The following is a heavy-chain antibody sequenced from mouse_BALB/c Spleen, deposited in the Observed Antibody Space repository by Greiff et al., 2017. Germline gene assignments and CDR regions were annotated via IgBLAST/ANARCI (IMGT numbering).Heavy chain of an antibody. CDR2: INSNGGST. D-gene: IGHD2-1*01. Sequence: EVKLMESGGGLVKLGGSLKLSCAASGFTFSSYYMSWVRQTPEKRLELVAAINSNGGSTYYPDTVKGRFTISRDNAKHTLYLQMSSLKSEDTALYYCARQKYGNYDYAMDYWGQGTSVTVSS. CDR3: ARQKYGNYDYAMDY. V-gene: IGHV5-6-2*01. J-gene: IGHJ4*01. CDR1: GFTFSSYY.